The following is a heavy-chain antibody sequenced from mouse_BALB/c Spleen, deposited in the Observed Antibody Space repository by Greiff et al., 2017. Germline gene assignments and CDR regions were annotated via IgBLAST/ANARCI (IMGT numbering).Heavy chain of an antibody. CDR2: ISCYNGAT. CDR1: GYSFTGYY. Sequence: LVRTGASVKISCKASGYSFTGYYMHWVKQSPGQGLEWIGYISCYNGATSYNQKFKGKATLTVDTSSSTAYMQLNSLTSEDSAVYYCARCRWDGDALDYWGQGTTVTVSS. D-gene: IGHD4-1*01. V-gene: IGHV1S34*01. CDR3: ARCRWDGDALDY. J-gene: IGHJ4*01.